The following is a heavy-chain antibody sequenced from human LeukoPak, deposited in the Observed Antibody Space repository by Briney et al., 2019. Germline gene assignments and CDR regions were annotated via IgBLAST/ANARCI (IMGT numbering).Heavy chain of an antibody. D-gene: IGHD3-22*01. CDR1: GGSISSGGYY. CDR2: IYYNVST. CDR3: ARELTDYDSSGYYEVYFDP. Sequence: SETLSLTCTVSGGSISSGGYYWSWIRQHPGKGLEGNGYIYYNVSTCYHPLLKSRVTISVDTSKNQFSLKLSSVAAADTAVYYCARELTDYDSSGYYEVYFDPWGQGTLVTVSS. J-gene: IGHJ5*02. V-gene: IGHV4-31*03.